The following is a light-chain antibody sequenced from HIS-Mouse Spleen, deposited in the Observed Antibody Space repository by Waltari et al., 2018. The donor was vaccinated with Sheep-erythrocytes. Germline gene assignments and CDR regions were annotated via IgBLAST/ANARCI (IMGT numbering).Light chain of an antibody. V-gene: IGLV3-21*02. CDR1: NIGSKS. CDR3: QVWDSSSDHVV. J-gene: IGLJ2*01. Sequence: SSVLTQPPSVSVAPGQTARITCGGNNIGSKSEHWYQQKPGQAPVLGVYDDRDRPSGCPGRVGGSNSGNTATLTISRVEAGDEADYYCQVWDSSSDHVVFGGGTKLTVL. CDR2: DDR.